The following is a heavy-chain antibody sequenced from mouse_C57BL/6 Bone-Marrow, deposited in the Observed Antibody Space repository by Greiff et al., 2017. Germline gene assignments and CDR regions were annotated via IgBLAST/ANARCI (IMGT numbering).Heavy chain of an antibody. CDR2: LDPSDSYT. CDR3: AREGPRWYFDV. Sequence: VQLQQPGAELVKPGASVKLSCKASGYTFTSYWMQWVHQRPGQGLEWIGELDPSDSYTNYNQMFKGQATFTVDTSSSTAYMQLSSLTSEDSAVYYRAREGPRWYFDVWGTGTTVTVSS. D-gene: IGHD3-3*01. J-gene: IGHJ1*03. CDR1: GYTFTSYW. V-gene: IGHV1-50*01.